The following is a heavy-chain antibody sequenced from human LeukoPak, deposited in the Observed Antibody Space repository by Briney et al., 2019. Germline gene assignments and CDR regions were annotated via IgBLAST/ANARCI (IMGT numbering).Heavy chain of an antibody. Sequence: GGSLRLSCAASGFTFSSYSMNWVRQAPGKGLEWVSHISSSSSTIYYADSVKGRFTISRDNSKNTLYLQMNSLRAEDTAVYYCAKLLSNSGRFLYWGQGTLVTVSS. J-gene: IGHJ4*02. CDR3: AKLLSNSGRFLY. CDR1: GFTFSSYS. CDR2: ISSSSSTI. D-gene: IGHD4-23*01. V-gene: IGHV3-48*01.